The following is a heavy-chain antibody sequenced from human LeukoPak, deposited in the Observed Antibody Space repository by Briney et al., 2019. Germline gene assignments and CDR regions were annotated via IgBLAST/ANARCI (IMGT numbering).Heavy chain of an antibody. CDR1: GFTFSSYS. CDR3: ARATSDFVVVPAAYNWFDP. J-gene: IGHJ5*02. V-gene: IGHV3-48*01. D-gene: IGHD2-2*01. CDR2: ISSSSSTI. Sequence: GGSLRLSCAASGFTFSSYSMNWVRQAPGKGLEWVSYISSSSSTIYYADSVKGRFTISRDNAKNSLHLQMNSLRAEDTAVYYCARATSDFVVVPAAYNWFDPWGQGTLVTVSS.